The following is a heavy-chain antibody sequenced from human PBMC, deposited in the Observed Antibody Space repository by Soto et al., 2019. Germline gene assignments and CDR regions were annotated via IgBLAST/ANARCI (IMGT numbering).Heavy chain of an antibody. D-gene: IGHD6-13*01. CDR3: ARGSSRWRFAC. J-gene: IGHJ4*02. V-gene: IGHV3-74*01. Sequence: EVQLVESGGGLVQPGGSLRLSCVASGFTFSSYWMHWVRHVPGKGLVWVSRINGDVSSTSYADSVKGRFTFSRDNAKNTLYLQMNSLRVEDTSGYYCARGSSRWRFACWGQGTLVTFSS. CDR1: GFTFSSYW. CDR2: INGDVSST.